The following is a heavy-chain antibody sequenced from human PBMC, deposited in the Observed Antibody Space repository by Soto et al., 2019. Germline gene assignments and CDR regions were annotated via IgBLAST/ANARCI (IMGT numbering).Heavy chain of an antibody. D-gene: IGHD2-2*02. Sequence: ASVKVSCKASGYTFTSYYMHWVRQAPGQGLEWMGIINPSGGSTSYAQKFQGRVTMTRDTSTSTVYMELSSLRSEDTAVYYCARDPPAEYPRTSFDYWGQGTLVTVSS. J-gene: IGHJ4*02. CDR3: ARDPPAEYPRTSFDY. CDR2: INPSGGST. V-gene: IGHV1-46*03. CDR1: GYTFTSYY.